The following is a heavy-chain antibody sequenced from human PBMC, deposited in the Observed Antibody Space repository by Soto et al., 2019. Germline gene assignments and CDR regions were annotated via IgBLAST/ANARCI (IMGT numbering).Heavy chain of an antibody. V-gene: IGHV3-11*01. J-gene: IGHJ4*02. CDR3: ARIEGDCSGGSCYSGGFDY. CDR2: IDNSGTIK. Sequence: PGGSLRLSCAASGFTFSDYYMTWIRQAPGKGLEWVSYIDNSGTIKYYADSVKGRFTISRDNTKNSLSLQMNSLGAEDTAIYYCARIEGDCSGGSCYSGGFDYWGQGALVTV. CDR1: GFTFSDYY. D-gene: IGHD2-15*01.